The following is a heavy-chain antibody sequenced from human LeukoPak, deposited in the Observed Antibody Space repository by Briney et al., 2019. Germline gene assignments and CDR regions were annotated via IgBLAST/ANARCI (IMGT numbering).Heavy chain of an antibody. Sequence: ASLKVSCKASGYTFIGYYIHWVRQSPGQGLEWMGWLNPNSGGTNYALKFQGRVTMTRDTSTSTAYMELSRLRSDDTAVYYCARVGFCGTTSCSLPYFDYWGQGTLVTVSS. CDR1: GYTFIGYY. D-gene: IGHD2-2*01. V-gene: IGHV1-2*02. CDR3: ARVGFCGTTSCSLPYFDY. J-gene: IGHJ4*02. CDR2: LNPNSGGT.